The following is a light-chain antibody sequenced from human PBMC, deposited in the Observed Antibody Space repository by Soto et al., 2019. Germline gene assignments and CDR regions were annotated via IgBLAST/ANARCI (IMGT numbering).Light chain of an antibody. V-gene: IGKV1-27*01. CDR3: PKYDTVPWT. Sequence: DIPMTQSPSSLSASIGDRVTITCRASQGISNYLVWYQQKPGKVPTLLIDAASTLQSGVPSRFSGSGSATDFTLTISSLPPENAATSYCPKYDTVPWTFGQGAKLEIK. J-gene: IGKJ1*01. CDR1: QGISNY. CDR2: AAS.